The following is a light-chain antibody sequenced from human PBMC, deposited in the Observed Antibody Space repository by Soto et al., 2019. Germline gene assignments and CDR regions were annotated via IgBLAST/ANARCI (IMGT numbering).Light chain of an antibody. V-gene: IGKV1-5*03. J-gene: IGKJ1*01. CDR1: QTISSW. CDR3: QHYNSYSEA. CDR2: KAS. Sequence: DIQITQSPSTLSGSVGDRVTITCRASQTISSWLAWYQQKPGKAPKLLIYKASTLESGVPSRFSGSGSGTEFTLTISSLQPDDFATYYCQHYNSYSEALGQGTKVDIK.